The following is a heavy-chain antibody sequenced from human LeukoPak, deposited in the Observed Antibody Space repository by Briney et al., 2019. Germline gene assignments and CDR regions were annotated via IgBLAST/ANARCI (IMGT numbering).Heavy chain of an antibody. CDR1: GFTFSDYY. CDR3: ARGRIVGATGFDY. CDR2: ISSSSSYT. J-gene: IGHJ4*02. Sequence: PGGSLRLSCAASGFTFSDYYMSWIRQAPGKGLEWVSYISSSSSYTNYADSVEGRFTISRDNAKNSLYLQMNSLRAEDTAVYYCARGRIVGATGFDYWGKGTLVTVSS. D-gene: IGHD1-26*01. V-gene: IGHV3-11*05.